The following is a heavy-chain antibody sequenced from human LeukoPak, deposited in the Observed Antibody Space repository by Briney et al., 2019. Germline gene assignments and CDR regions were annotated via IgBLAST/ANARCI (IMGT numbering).Heavy chain of an antibody. CDR1: GGSFSGYY. D-gene: IGHD3/OR15-3a*01. CDR3: ARGRRWTAWNWFDP. V-gene: IGHV4-34*01. Sequence: SDTLSLTCAVYGGSFSGYYWSWIRQPPGKGLEWIGEINHSGSTNYNPSLKSRVTISVDTSKNQYALKLSSVTAADTAVYYGARGRRWTAWNWFDPWGQGTLVTVSS. J-gene: IGHJ5*02. CDR2: INHSGST.